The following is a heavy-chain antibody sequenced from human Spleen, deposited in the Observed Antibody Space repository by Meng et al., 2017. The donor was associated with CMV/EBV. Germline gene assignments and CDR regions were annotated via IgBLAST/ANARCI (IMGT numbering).Heavy chain of an antibody. D-gene: IGHD4-11*01. CDR1: GGTFSKYT. V-gene: IGHV1-69*02. CDR3: ATFLTTVKERFEY. Sequence: SVKVSCKASGGTFSKYTIRWVRQAPGQGLEWMGRLIPALGIATYTQKLQGRVTITEDTSTNTTYMELRSLRSDDTAVYYCATFLTTVKERFEYWGQGTLVTVSS. J-gene: IGHJ4*02. CDR2: LIPALGIA.